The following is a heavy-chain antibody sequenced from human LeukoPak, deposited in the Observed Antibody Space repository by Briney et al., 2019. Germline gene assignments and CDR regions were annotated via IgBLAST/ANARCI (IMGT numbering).Heavy chain of an antibody. CDR3: ARGQNYDFWSGYYPNNWFDP. CDR1: GGSFSGYY. V-gene: IGHV4-34*01. J-gene: IGHJ5*02. Sequence: SETLSLTRAVYGGSFSGYYWSWIRQPPGKGREWIGAINHSGSTNYNPSLKSRVTISVDTSKNQFSLKLSSVTAADTAVYYCARGQNYDFWSGYYPNNWFDPWGQGTLVTVSS. CDR2: INHSGST. D-gene: IGHD3-3*01.